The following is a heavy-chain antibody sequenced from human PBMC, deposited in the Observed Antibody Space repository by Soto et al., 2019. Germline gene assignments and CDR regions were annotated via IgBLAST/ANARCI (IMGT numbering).Heavy chain of an antibody. CDR3: AKFGDCSSTSCPFGY. Sequence: GGSLRLSCAASGFTFSSYAMSWVRQAPGKGLEWVSAISGSGGSTYYADSVKGRFTISRDNSKNTLYLQMNSLRAEDTAVYYCAKFGDCSSTSCPFGYWGQGTLVTVSS. V-gene: IGHV3-23*01. J-gene: IGHJ4*02. D-gene: IGHD2-2*01. CDR1: GFTFSSYA. CDR2: ISGSGGST.